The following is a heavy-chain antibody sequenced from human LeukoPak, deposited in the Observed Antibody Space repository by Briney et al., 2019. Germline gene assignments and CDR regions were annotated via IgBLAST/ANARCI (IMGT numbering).Heavy chain of an antibody. Sequence: PSETLSLTCTVSGGSISSSSYYWGWIRQPPGKGLEWIGSIYYSGSTYYNPSLKSRVTISVDTSKNQFSLKLSSVAAADTAVYYCARTDIVATFGWFDPWGQGTLVTVSS. CDR1: GGSISSSSYY. CDR3: ARTDIVATFGWFDP. D-gene: IGHD5-12*01. J-gene: IGHJ5*02. V-gene: IGHV4-39*07. CDR2: IYYSGST.